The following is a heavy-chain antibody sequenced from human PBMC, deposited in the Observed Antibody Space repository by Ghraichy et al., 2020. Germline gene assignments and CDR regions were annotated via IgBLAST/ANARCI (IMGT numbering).Heavy chain of an antibody. D-gene: IGHD2-21*01. CDR3: ATESTSGDSYYDF. CDR2: LSAMTGST. V-gene: IGHV3-23*01. J-gene: IGHJ4*02. Sequence: GGSLRLSCAASGFTFSSHCMSWVRQAPGRGLEWVSSLSAMTGSTYYADSVKGRFNISRDDSKNTVYLQMSILRAEDTAVYYCATESTSGDSYYDFWGQGTLVTVSS. CDR1: GFTFSSHC.